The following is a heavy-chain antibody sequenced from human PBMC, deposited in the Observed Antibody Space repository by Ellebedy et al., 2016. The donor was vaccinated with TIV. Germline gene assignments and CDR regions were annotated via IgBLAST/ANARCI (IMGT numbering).Heavy chain of an antibody. CDR1: GFTFSSYG. D-gene: IGHD3-10*01. J-gene: IGHJ4*02. V-gene: IGHV3-33*01. CDR3: AGGWSGSGKYPDYFDY. CDR2: IWYDGSNK. Sequence: GESLKISCAASGFTFSSYGMHWVRQAPGTGLEWVAAIWYDGSNKYYADSVKGRFTISRDNSRNTLYLQMNSLRAEETAVYYCAGGWSGSGKYPDYFDYWGQGALVTVSS.